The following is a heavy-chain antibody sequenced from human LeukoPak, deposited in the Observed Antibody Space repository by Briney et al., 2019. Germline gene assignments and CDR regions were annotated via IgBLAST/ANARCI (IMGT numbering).Heavy chain of an antibody. CDR2: IYYSGST. D-gene: IGHD1-26*01. V-gene: IGHV4-59*08. J-gene: IGHJ4*02. CDR3: ARLRSFSGSFYFDY. Sequence: PSETLSLTCTVSGGSISSYYWSWIRQPPGKGLEWIGYIYYSGSTNYNPSLKSRVTISVDTSKNQFSLKLSSVTAADTAVYYCARLRSFSGSFYFDYWGQGTLVTVSS. CDR1: GGSISSYY.